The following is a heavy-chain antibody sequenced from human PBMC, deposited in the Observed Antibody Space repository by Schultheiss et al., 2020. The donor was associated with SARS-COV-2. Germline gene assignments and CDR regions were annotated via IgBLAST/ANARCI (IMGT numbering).Heavy chain of an antibody. CDR1: GFTFSSYA. Sequence: GGSLRLSCAASGFTFSSYAMHWVRQAPGKGLEWVANIKQDGSEKYYADSVKGRFTISRDNAKNSLYLQMNSLRAEDTAVYYCARLGYYDFWSGYFRGMDVWGQGNTVTVSS. J-gene: IGHJ6*02. CDR2: IKQDGSEK. CDR3: ARLGYYDFWSGYFRGMDV. V-gene: IGHV3-7*01. D-gene: IGHD3-3*01.